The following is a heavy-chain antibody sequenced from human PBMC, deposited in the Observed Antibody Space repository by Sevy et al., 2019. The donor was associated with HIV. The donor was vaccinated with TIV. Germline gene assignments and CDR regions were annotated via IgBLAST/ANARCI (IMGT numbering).Heavy chain of an antibody. Sequence: GGSLRLSCAASGFTFTSYTLNWVRQAPGKGLEWVSFISSTSSHIMYADSVKGRFTISRDNSKNTLYLHMNNLRPEDTAVYYCARDRYSDASGYYYYYYGMDVWGQGTTVTVSS. CDR1: GFTFTSYT. CDR2: ISSTSSHI. D-gene: IGHD3-22*01. J-gene: IGHJ6*02. V-gene: IGHV3-21*01. CDR3: ARDRYSDASGYYYYYYGMDV.